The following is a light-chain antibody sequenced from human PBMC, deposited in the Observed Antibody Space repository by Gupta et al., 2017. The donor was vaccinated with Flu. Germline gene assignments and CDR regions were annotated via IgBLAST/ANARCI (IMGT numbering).Light chain of an antibody. Sequence: TATLTCTGNRNNVGDLGTAWLQQHQGQPPKVLSYLNNNRPSGISERFSAFSSGNTAPLPITGLQPEDEADYYCSAWDSRLDESLFGGGTKV. J-gene: IGLJ6*01. V-gene: IGLV10-54*04. CDR1: RNNVGDLG. CDR2: LNN. CDR3: SAWDSRLDESL.